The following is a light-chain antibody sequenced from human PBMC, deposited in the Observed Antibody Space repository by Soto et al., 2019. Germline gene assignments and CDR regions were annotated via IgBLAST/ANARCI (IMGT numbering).Light chain of an antibody. Sequence: EILLTQSPDSLSLSPGDRATLSCRASQSFSSTFFAWSQQKPGQAPRLLIYGASRRATGIPDRFSGSGSGTDFTLTISGLEPEDFAVYYCQQYASSVTFGQGTKVELK. CDR1: QSFSSTF. V-gene: IGKV3-20*01. CDR2: GAS. J-gene: IGKJ1*01. CDR3: QQYASSVT.